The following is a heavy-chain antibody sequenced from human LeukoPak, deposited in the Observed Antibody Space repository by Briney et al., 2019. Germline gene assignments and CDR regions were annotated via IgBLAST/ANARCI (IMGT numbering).Heavy chain of an antibody. CDR2: IIPILGIA. D-gene: IGHD2-2*01. J-gene: IGHJ5*02. CDR1: GYTFTSYV. CDR3: AREGGVVPAAIGWFDP. V-gene: IGHV1-69*04. Sequence: SVKVSCKASGYTFTSYVNWVRQATGQGLEWMGRIIPILGIANYAQKFQGRVTITADKSTSTAYMELSSLRSEDTAVYYCAREGGVVPAAIGWFDPWGQGTLVTVSS.